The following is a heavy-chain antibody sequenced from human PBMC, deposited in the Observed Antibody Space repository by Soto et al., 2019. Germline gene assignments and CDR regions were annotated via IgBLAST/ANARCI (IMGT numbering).Heavy chain of an antibody. Sequence: EVQLVESGGGLVQSGGSLGLSWVASGFSFRSYWMHWVRQAPGKGLVWVARISSDGTTTTYADSANGRFTVSRDNAANTLYLQMSSLSAEATAVYYCAREYYGVLTGYYNDYWGQGTLVTVSS. CDR3: AREYYGVLTGYYNDY. V-gene: IGHV3-74*01. CDR2: ISSDGTTT. J-gene: IGHJ4*02. D-gene: IGHD3-9*01. CDR1: GFSFRSYW.